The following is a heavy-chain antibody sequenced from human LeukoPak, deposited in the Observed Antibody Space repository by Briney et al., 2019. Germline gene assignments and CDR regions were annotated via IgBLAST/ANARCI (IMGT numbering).Heavy chain of an antibody. CDR2: INRDDSDT. D-gene: IGHD6-19*01. Sequence: GESLKISCKGSGYGFTTYWIGWVRQMPGEGLEWMGIINRDDSDTRYSPSFQGQVTISADKSISTAYLQWSSLRASDTAMYYCARESSGFDYWGQGTRVTVSS. CDR1: GYGFTTYW. CDR3: ARESSGFDY. V-gene: IGHV5-51*01. J-gene: IGHJ4*02.